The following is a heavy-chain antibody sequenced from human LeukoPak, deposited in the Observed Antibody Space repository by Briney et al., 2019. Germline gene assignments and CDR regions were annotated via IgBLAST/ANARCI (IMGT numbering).Heavy chain of an antibody. Sequence: GGSLRLSCAASGFTFSDYSMNWVRQAPGKGLEWVSSISRSSRHVYYADSLEGRFTISRDDAKNTLYLQMNSLGAEDTAVYYCASNPSGIAGGSDYWGQGTLVTVSS. CDR2: ISRSSRHV. CDR1: GFTFSDYS. V-gene: IGHV3-21*01. CDR3: ASNPSGIAGGSDY. D-gene: IGHD6-13*01. J-gene: IGHJ4*02.